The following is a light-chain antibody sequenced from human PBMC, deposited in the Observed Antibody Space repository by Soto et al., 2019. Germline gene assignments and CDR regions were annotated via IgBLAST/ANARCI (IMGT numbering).Light chain of an antibody. V-gene: IGKV3-11*01. CDR2: DAS. CDR1: QSFSSY. J-gene: IGKJ4*01. Sequence: EIVLTQSPTTLSLSPGERATLSCRASQSFSSYFAWYQQKPGQAPRLLIYDASTRAAGIPARFSGSGSGTAFTLTISSRETEDLAVYYCQQRSDWPLTFGGGTKVEI. CDR3: QQRSDWPLT.